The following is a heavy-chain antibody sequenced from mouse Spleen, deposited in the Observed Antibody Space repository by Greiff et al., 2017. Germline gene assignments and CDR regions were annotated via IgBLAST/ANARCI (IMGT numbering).Heavy chain of an antibody. V-gene: IGHV5-12*02. D-gene: IGHD2-4*01. CDR3: ARHNDYDGYYFDY. CDR1: GFTFSDYY. Sequence: EVKLVESGGGLVQPGGSLKLSCATSGFTFSDYYMYWVRQTPEKRLEWVAYISNGGGSTYYPDTVKGRFTISRDNAKNTLYLQMSRLKSEDTAMYYCARHNDYDGYYFDYWGQGTTLTVSS. CDR2: ISNGGGST. J-gene: IGHJ2*01.